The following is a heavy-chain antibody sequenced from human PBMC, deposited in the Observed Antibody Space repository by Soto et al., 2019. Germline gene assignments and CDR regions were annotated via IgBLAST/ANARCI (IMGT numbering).Heavy chain of an antibody. J-gene: IGHJ4*02. CDR3: VGGRLRGLYYFDY. CDR2: TNHRETT. V-gene: IGHV4-34*01. CDR1: GASFTAHY. Sequence: PSETLSLTCSVYGASFTAHYWNWIRQSPGKGLEWIGQTNHRETTNYNPSLKSRVTISIDTSQNQFFLRLSSLTAADTALYYCVGGRLRGLYYFDYWGQGTPVTVSS. D-gene: IGHD3-10*01.